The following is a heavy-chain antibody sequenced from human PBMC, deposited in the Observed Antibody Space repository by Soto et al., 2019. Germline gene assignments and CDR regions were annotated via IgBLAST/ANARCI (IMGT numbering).Heavy chain of an antibody. V-gene: IGHV1-3*01. CDR2: INAGNGNT. D-gene: IGHD5-18*01. CDR1: GYTFTSYD. Sequence: GASVKVSCKASGYTFTSYDIHWVRQAPGQRLEWMGWINAGNGNTKYSQKFQGRVTITMDTSASTAYMELSSLRSEDTAVYYCARDPGYSYGYNWGQGTLVTVSS. J-gene: IGHJ4*02. CDR3: ARDPGYSYGYN.